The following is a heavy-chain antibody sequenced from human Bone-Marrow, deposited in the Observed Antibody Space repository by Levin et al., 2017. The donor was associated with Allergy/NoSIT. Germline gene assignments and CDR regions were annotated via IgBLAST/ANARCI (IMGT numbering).Heavy chain of an antibody. D-gene: IGHD5-24*01. CDR2: IYYSGST. V-gene: IGHV4-39*07. J-gene: IGHJ6*02. Sequence: PSETLSLTCTVSGGSISSSNYYWGWIRQPPGKGLEWIGNIYYSGSTYYNPSLKSRVTISVDTSKNQFSLKLNSVTAADTAVYYCARDRRDGYKYYYSYYGMDGWGQGTTVTVSS. CDR1: GGSISSSNYY. CDR3: ARDRRDGYKYYYSYYGMDG.